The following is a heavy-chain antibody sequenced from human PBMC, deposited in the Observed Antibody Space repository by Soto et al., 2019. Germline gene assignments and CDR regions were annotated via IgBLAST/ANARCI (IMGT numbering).Heavy chain of an antibody. CDR1: GFTVSSNY. D-gene: IGHD5-18*01. V-gene: IGHV3-53*02. CDR2: IYSGGST. Sequence: EVQLVETGGGLIQPGGSLRLSCAASGFTVSSNYMSWVRQAPGKGLEWVSVIYSGGSTYYADSVKGRFTISRDNSKNTLYLQMNSLRAEDTAVYYCASSRGYSSGDAFDIWGQGTMVTDSS. J-gene: IGHJ3*02. CDR3: ASSRGYSSGDAFDI.